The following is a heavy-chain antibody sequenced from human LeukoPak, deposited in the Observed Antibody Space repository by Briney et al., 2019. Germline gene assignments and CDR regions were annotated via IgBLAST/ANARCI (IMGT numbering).Heavy chain of an antibody. Sequence: ASVKVSCKASGYTFTSYGISWVRQAPGQGLEWMGWISAYNGNTNYAQKLQGRVTMTTDTSTSTAYMELRSLRSDDTAVYYCARDSGITIFGVVMDLFDYWGQGTLVTVSS. V-gene: IGHV1-18*01. CDR3: ARDSGITIFGVVMDLFDY. CDR2: ISAYNGNT. CDR1: GYTFTSYG. J-gene: IGHJ4*02. D-gene: IGHD3-3*01.